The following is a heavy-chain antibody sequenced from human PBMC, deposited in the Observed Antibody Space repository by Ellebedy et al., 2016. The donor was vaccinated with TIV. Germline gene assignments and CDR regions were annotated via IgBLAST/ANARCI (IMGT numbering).Heavy chain of an antibody. J-gene: IGHJ4*02. CDR3: AREFREYYYHSSGHWALYFDY. Sequence: ASVKVSCKASGYTFTSYYMHWVRQAPGQGLEWMGIINPSGGSTSYAQKFQDRVTMTRDTSTSTVYMELSSLRSEDTAVYYCAREFREYYYHSSGHWALYFDYWGQGTLVTVSS. CDR1: GYTFTSYY. V-gene: IGHV1-46*01. CDR2: INPSGGST. D-gene: IGHD3-22*01.